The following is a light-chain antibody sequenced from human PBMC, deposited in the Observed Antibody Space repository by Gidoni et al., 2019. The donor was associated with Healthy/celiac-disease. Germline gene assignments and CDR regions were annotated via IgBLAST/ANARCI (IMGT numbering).Light chain of an antibody. CDR3: QQYYSFPWT. V-gene: IGKV1D-8*01. CDR2: AAS. CDR1: LGISSY. Sequence: VIWMTQSPSLLSASTGDRVTISCRMSLGISSYLAWYQQKPGKAPELLIYAASTLQSGVQSRFSGSGSGIDFTLTISCLQSEDFATYYCQQYYSFPWTFGQGTKVEIK. J-gene: IGKJ1*01.